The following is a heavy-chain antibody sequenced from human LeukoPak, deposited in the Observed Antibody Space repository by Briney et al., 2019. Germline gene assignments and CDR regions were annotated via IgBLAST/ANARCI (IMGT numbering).Heavy chain of an antibody. CDR3: ARLAGSGSYRAFDY. V-gene: IGHV3-23*01. Sequence: PGGSLRLSCAGSGFTFRSYAMSWVRQAPGKGLEWVSVTSGGGDSTDYADSVKGRFTISRDNSKNMLYLQMNSLRVEDTAVYNCARLAGSGSYRAFDYWGQGTLVTVSS. CDR2: TSGGGDST. D-gene: IGHD3-10*01. CDR1: GFTFRSYA. J-gene: IGHJ4*02.